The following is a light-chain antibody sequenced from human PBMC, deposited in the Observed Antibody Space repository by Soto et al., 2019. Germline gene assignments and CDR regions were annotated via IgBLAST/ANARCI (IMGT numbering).Light chain of an antibody. J-gene: IGLJ2*01. Sequence: QSALTQPASVSGSPGQSITISCTGTSSDVGGYNYVSWYQQHPGKAPKVMIYDVSNRPSGVSNRFSGSKSGNTASLTISGLQAEDEADYYCSSYTSSRTRVFGGGTKVTVL. CDR3: SSYTSSRTRV. V-gene: IGLV2-14*01. CDR2: DVS. CDR1: SSDVGGYNY.